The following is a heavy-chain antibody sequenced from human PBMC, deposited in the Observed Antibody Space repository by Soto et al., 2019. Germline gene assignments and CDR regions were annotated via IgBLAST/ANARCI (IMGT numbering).Heavy chain of an antibody. J-gene: IGHJ4*02. CDR2: ISYDGSNK. CDR3: AKEGYSTGFDY. CDR1: GFTFSSYG. Sequence: GGSLRLSCAASGFTFSSYGMHWVRQAPGKGLEWVAVISYDGSNKYYADSVKGRFTISRDNSKNTLYLQMNSLRAEDTAVYYCAKEGYSTGFDYWGQGTLVTVS. V-gene: IGHV3-30*18. D-gene: IGHD6-25*01.